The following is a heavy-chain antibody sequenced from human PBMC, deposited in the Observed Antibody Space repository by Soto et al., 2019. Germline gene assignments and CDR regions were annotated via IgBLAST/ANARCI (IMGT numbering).Heavy chain of an antibody. CDR1: GYTFTSYG. CDR2: ISAYNGNT. J-gene: IGHJ4*02. D-gene: IGHD6-13*01. CDR3: ARDRRLEASVSGYSSSPGY. Sequence: ASVKVSCKASGYTFTSYGISWVRQAPGQGLEWMGWISAYNGNTNYAQKLQGRVTMTTDTSTSTAYMELRSLRSDDTAVYYCARDRRLEASVSGYSSSPGYWGQGTLVTVSS. V-gene: IGHV1-18*01.